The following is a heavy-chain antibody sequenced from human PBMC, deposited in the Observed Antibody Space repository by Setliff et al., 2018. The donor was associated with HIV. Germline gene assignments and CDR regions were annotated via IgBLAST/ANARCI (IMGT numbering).Heavy chain of an antibody. Sequence: PSETLSPTCTVSGGSISSGDYFLSWIRQAPGKGLEWIGCTYYSGSAYYNPSLQSRVTISVDTSKNQVSLKLNSMTAADTAVYFCVRGPQWLVQKGRVYYFDYWGQGALVTVSS. J-gene: IGHJ4*02. V-gene: IGHV4-30-4*08. D-gene: IGHD6-19*01. CDR3: VRGPQWLVQKGRVYYFDY. CDR1: GGSISSGDYF. CDR2: TYYSGSA.